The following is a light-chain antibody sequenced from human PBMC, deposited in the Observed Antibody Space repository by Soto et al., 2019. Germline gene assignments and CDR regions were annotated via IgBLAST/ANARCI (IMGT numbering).Light chain of an antibody. CDR2: GAS. Sequence: ESVLTQSPGTLSLSPGERATLSCRASQSVSSNSLAWYQQKPGQAPRLLIYGASSRANGMPDRFSGSGSGKDFTRTISRLEPEDFAVYYCQQYGSTTETFGQGTKLEI. J-gene: IGKJ2*01. V-gene: IGKV3-20*01. CDR1: QSVSSNS. CDR3: QQYGSTTET.